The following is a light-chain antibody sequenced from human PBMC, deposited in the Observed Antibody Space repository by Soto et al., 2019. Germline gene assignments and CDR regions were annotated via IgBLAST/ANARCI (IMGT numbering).Light chain of an antibody. J-gene: IGLJ1*01. CDR3: AAWDDSLNGLYV. CDR2: NNN. Sequence: QSALTQPPSASGTPGQRLTISCSGSSSNIGINTVSWYQQLPGTAPKLLIYNNNQRPSGVPDRFSGSKSGTSASLAISGLQSEDEADYSCAAWDDSLNGLYVFGTGTKATVL. CDR1: SSNIGINT. V-gene: IGLV1-44*01.